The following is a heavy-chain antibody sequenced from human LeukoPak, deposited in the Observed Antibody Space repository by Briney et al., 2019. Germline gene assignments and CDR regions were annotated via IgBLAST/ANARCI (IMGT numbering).Heavy chain of an antibody. D-gene: IGHD5-12*01. CDR1: GGTFSSHA. CDR3: ARGDSGYDYGFDN. V-gene: IGHV1-69*05. CDR2: IIPIFGTT. Sequence: SVKVSCKASGGTFSSHAISWVRQAPGQGLEWVGGIIPIFGTTNYAQKFQGRVTITTDESTSTGYMELRSLRSDGTAVYYCARGDSGYDYGFDNWGQGTLVTVSS. J-gene: IGHJ4*02.